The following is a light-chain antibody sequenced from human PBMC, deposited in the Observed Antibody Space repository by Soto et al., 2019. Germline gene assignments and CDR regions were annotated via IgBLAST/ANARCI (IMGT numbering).Light chain of an antibody. CDR2: DAS. CDR3: QQYGSSGT. Sequence: EILITQSPATLSVSPGERATLSCRASQSVRSSYIAWCQQKPGQAPRLIIYDASNRATGIPARFSGSGSGTDFTLTISRLEPEDFAVYYCQQYGSSGTFGQGTKVDIK. V-gene: IGKV3-20*01. J-gene: IGKJ1*01. CDR1: QSVRSSY.